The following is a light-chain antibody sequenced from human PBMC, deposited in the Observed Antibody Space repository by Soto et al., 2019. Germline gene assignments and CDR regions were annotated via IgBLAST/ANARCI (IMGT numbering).Light chain of an antibody. CDR2: KAS. J-gene: IGKJ4*01. Sequence: DIQMTQSPSTLSASVGDRVTITCRASQSISSWLAWYQQKPGKAPKVLIYKASSLESGVPSRFSGSGSGTEFTLTISSLQPDDFATYYCQQYDSFSLTFSGGTKVEIK. V-gene: IGKV1-5*03. CDR3: QQYDSFSLT. CDR1: QSISSW.